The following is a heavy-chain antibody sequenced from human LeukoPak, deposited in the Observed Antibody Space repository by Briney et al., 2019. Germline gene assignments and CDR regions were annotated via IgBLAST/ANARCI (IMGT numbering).Heavy chain of an antibody. CDR2: IYNSGSP. D-gene: IGHD5-18*01. J-gene: IGHJ4*02. CDR3: ARKTAMGPYFDN. V-gene: IGHV4-59*08. Sequence: SETLSLTCTVSGGSISSYYWSWIRQPPGKGLEWVGYIYNSGSPNYNPSLKSRVTISVDTSKKQLSLRLSSVTAADTAVYYCARKTAMGPYFDNWGQGTLVTVSS. CDR1: GGSISSYY.